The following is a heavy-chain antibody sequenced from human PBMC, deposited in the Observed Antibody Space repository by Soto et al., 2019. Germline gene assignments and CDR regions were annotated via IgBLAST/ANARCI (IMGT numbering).Heavy chain of an antibody. V-gene: IGHV3-7*03. CDR2: IKQDGSEN. CDR3: VRDFEGSYVYVPFDY. Sequence: GGSLRLSCAASGFTFSSYWMSWVRQAPGKGVEWVANIKQDGSENYYVDSVRGRFTISRDNAKNSLYLQMNSLRTEDTAVYYFVRDFEGSYVYVPFDYWGHGTLVTVSS. CDR1: GFTFSSYW. D-gene: IGHD5-18*01. J-gene: IGHJ4*01.